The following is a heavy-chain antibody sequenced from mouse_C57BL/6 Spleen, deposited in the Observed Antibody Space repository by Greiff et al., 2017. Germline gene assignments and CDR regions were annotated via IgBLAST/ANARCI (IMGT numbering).Heavy chain of an antibody. D-gene: IGHD1-1*01. CDR3: AREEYGSSFSWFAY. Sequence: EVQLQQSGPELVKPGASVKISCKASGYTFTDYYMNWVKQSHGKSLEWIGDINPNNGGTSYNQKFKGKATLTVDKSSSTAYMELRSLTSEDSAVYYCAREEYGSSFSWFAYWGQGTLVTVSA. CDR2: INPNNGGT. CDR1: GYTFTDYY. V-gene: IGHV1-26*01. J-gene: IGHJ3*01.